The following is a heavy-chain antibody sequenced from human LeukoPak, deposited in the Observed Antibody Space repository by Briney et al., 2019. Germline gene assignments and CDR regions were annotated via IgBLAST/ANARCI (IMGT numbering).Heavy chain of an antibody. Sequence: ASVKVSCKASGYTFTSYYMHWVRQAPGQGLEWMGIINPSGGSTSYAQKFQGRVTMTRDTSTSTVYMELRSLRSDDTAVYYCARDFNPIVGATFDAFDIWGQGTRVTVSS. V-gene: IGHV1-46*01. CDR2: INPSGGST. J-gene: IGHJ3*02. D-gene: IGHD1-26*01. CDR3: ARDFNPIVGATFDAFDI. CDR1: GYTFTSYY.